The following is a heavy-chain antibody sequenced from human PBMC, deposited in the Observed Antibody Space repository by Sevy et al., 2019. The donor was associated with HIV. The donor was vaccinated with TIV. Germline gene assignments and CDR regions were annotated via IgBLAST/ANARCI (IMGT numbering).Heavy chain of an antibody. CDR1: GYPFTSYY. CDR2: IYPRDSQT. J-gene: IGHJ4*02. D-gene: IGHD3-10*01. CDR3: ARSLASESYVGY. Sequence: GESLKISCQASGYPFTSYYITWVRQTPEKGLEWMGLIYPRDSQTNYNPSFQGQITISADKSINTAYLQWNSLKASDTAIYYCARSLASESYVGYWGQGTLVTVSS. V-gene: IGHV5-51*01.